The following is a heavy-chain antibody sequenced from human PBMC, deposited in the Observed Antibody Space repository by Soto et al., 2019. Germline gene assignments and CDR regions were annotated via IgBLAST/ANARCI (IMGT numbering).Heavy chain of an antibody. CDR1: GYSFTTYW. D-gene: IGHD1-7*01. CDR3: AREKSDLELFNWLDP. J-gene: IGHJ5*02. CDR2: IDPRDSYT. Sequence: GESLKISCEASGYSFTTYWISWVRQMPGKGLEWMGAIDPRDSYTKYSPSFQGHVTISVDKSVSTAYLQWNSLKASDTAIYYCAREKSDLELFNWLDPWGQGTLVTVSS. V-gene: IGHV5-10-1*01.